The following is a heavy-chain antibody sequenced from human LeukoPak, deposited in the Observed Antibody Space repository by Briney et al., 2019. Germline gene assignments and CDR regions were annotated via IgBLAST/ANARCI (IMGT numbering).Heavy chain of an antibody. Sequence: SETLSLTCAVYGGSFSGYYWSWIRQPPGKGLGWIGEINHSGSTNYNPSLKSRVTISVDTSKNQFSLKLSSVTAADTAVYYCARAARQTYYYDSSGPPKYYYYMDVWGKGTTVTVSS. D-gene: IGHD3-22*01. J-gene: IGHJ6*03. CDR3: ARAARQTYYYDSSGPPKYYYYMDV. CDR2: INHSGST. V-gene: IGHV4-34*01. CDR1: GGSFSGYY.